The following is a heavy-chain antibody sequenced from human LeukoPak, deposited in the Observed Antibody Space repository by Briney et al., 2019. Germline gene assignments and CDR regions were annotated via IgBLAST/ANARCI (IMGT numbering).Heavy chain of an antibody. CDR1: GYIFTSYW. Sequence: PGEPLKISCKGSGYIFTSYWIDWVRQMPGKGLEWMGIIYPDDSDTRYSLSFQGQVTISADKSSRTAYLQWSSLKASDTAMYYCALYSGYDRQAFDIWGLGTMVTVSS. J-gene: IGHJ3*02. D-gene: IGHD5-12*01. V-gene: IGHV5-51*01. CDR3: ALYSGYDRQAFDI. CDR2: IYPDDSDT.